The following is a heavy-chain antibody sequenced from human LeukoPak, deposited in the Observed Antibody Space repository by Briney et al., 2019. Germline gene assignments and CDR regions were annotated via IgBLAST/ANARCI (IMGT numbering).Heavy chain of an antibody. D-gene: IGHD6-19*01. V-gene: IGHV1-2*02. J-gene: IGHJ4*02. CDR2: INPNRGGT. CDR3: ARDVRAVAGHFDY. Sequence: ASVKVSCKASGYTFTGYYMHWVRQAPGQGLEWMGWINPNRGGTNYAQKFQGRVTMTRDTSISTAYMDLSRLRSDDTAVYYCARDVRAVAGHFDYWGQGTLVTVSS. CDR1: GYTFTGYY.